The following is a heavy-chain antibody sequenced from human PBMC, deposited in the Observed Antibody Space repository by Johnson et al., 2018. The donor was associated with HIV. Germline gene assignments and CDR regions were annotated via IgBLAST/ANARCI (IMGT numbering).Heavy chain of an antibody. D-gene: IGHD1-26*01. CDR3: VKDRGSPGIPAAFDI. Sequence: VQVVESGGGVVQPGRSLRLSCAASGFTFSSYGMHWVRQAPGKGLEWVAAIWYDGSNKYYADSVKGRLTISRDNSKNTLYLQMNSLRDEDTAVYNCVKDRGSPGIPAAFDIWGQGTMVTVSS. CDR1: GFTFSSYG. CDR2: IWYDGSNK. J-gene: IGHJ3*02. V-gene: IGHV3-33*06.